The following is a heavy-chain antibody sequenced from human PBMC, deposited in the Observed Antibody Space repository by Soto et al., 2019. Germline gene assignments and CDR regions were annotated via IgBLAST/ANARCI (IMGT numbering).Heavy chain of an antibody. V-gene: IGHV1-2*04. D-gene: IGHD3-22*01. CDR1: GYTFTVYY. CDR2: INPNSGGT. J-gene: IGHJ4*02. CDR3: AIFYNYYDSSGSFDF. Sequence: ASVKVSCKASGYTFTVYYMHWVLQAPGQGLEWMGWINPNSGGTNCAQKFQGWVTMTRDTSISTAYMELSRLRSDDTAVYYCAIFYNYYDSSGSFDFWGQGTLVIVSS.